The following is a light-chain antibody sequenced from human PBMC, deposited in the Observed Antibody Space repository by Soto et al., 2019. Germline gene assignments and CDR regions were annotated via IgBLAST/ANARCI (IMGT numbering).Light chain of an antibody. J-gene: IGLJ3*02. CDR1: TSNVGRNA. CDR3: GTWDDSLSAML. Sequence: QSVLTQPPSASGTPGQSVTISCSGGTSNVGRNAVNWYQQFPGSAPRLLIQLHNQRPSGVPTRFSASKSGTSASLATSGLQSEDEADYYCGTWDDSLSAMLFGGGTKVTVL. CDR2: LHN. V-gene: IGLV1-44*01.